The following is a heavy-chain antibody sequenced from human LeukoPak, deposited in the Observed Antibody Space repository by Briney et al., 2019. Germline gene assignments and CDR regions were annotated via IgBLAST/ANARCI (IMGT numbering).Heavy chain of an antibody. V-gene: IGHV4-59*08. D-gene: IGHD3-3*01. Sequence: SETLSLTCTVSGGSISSYYWSWIRQPPGKGLEWIGYIYYSGSTNYNPSLKSRVTISVDTSKNQFSLKLSSVTAADTAVYYCARSGSYDLILGNDPFDIWGQGTMVTVSS. CDR2: IYYSGST. CDR3: ARSGSYDLILGNDPFDI. J-gene: IGHJ3*02. CDR1: GGSISSYY.